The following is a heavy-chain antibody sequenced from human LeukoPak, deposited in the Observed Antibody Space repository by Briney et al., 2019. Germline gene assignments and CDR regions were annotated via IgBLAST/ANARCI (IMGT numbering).Heavy chain of an antibody. V-gene: IGHV4-59*01. CDR3: ARDQRSTSCYDY. Sequence: SETLSLTCTVSGGSISSYYWSWIRQPPGKGLERIGYIYYSGNTNYNPSLKSRVTISVDTSKNQFSLRLNSVTAADTAVYYCARDQRSTSCYDYWGQGTLVTVSS. CDR2: IYYSGNT. D-gene: IGHD2-2*01. CDR1: GGSISSYY. J-gene: IGHJ4*02.